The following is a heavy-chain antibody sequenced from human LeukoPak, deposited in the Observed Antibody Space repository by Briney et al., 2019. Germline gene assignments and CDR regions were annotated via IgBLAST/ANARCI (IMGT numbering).Heavy chain of an antibody. V-gene: IGHV1-69*13. CDR3: AREYSGRGSGTFDY. J-gene: IGHJ4*02. D-gene: IGHD1-26*01. CDR2: IIPIFGTA. CDR1: GGTFSSYA. Sequence: ASVKVSCKASGGTFSSYAISWVRQAPGQGLEWMGGIIPIFGTANYAQKFQGRVTITADESTSTAYMELMSLRSDDTAVYYCAREYSGRGSGTFDYWGQGTLVTVSS.